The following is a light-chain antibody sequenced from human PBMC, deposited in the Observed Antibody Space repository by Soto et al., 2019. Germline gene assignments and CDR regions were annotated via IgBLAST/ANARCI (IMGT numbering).Light chain of an antibody. CDR3: CSYAGSNFHVL. Sequence: QSALTQPRSVSGSPGQSVTISCTGTSSDVGGYNYVSWYQQHPGKAPKLMIYDVSKRPSGVPDRFSGSKSGNTASLSISGLQAEDYVYYHCCSYAGSNFHVLFGGGTKVTVL. CDR2: DVS. V-gene: IGLV2-11*01. CDR1: SSDVGGYNY. J-gene: IGLJ2*01.